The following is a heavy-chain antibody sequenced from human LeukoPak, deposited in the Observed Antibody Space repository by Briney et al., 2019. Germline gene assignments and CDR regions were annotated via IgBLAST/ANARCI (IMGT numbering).Heavy chain of an antibody. CDR1: GFSFGKYW. CDR2: IKLDGSVK. V-gene: IGHV3-7*03. Sequence: GGSLRLSCVASGFSFGKYWMSWVRQAPGKGLEWVANIKLDGSVKNYVDSVKGRFTISRDNTKNSLYLQMNSLRAEDTAVFYCARDQYDTWSRRGNFDSWGQGTLVIVSS. D-gene: IGHD3/OR15-3a*01. J-gene: IGHJ4*02. CDR3: ARDQYDTWSRRGNFDS.